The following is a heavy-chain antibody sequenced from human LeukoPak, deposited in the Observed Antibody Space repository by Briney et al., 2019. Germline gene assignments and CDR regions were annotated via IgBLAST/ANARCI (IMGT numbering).Heavy chain of an antibody. CDR2: ISAYNGNT. J-gene: IGHJ4*02. CDR1: GYTFTSYG. Sequence: RASVKVSCKASGYTFTSYGISWVRQAPGQGLEWMGWISAYNGNTNYAQKLQGRVTITTDTSTSTVYMELRSLRSDDTAVYYCARGRAARYYFDYWGQGTLVTVSS. CDR3: ARGRAARYYFDY. D-gene: IGHD2-15*01. V-gene: IGHV1-18*01.